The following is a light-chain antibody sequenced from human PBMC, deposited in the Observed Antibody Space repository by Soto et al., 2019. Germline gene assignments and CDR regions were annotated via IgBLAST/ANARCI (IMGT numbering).Light chain of an antibody. CDR2: EVS. Sequence: QSALTQPASVSGSPGQSITISCTGTSSDVGGYNYVSWYQQHPGKDPKLMIYEVSNRPSGVSDRFSGSRSGNTASLTISGLQAEDESDYYCISYTSSSTWVFGGGTKLTVL. CDR1: SSDVGGYNY. V-gene: IGLV2-14*01. J-gene: IGLJ3*02. CDR3: ISYTSSSTWV.